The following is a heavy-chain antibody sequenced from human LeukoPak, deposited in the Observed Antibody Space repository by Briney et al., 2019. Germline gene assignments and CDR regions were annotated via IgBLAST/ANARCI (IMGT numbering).Heavy chain of an antibody. CDR2: ISGSGNRI. CDR3: AKDWKLVGTTFFDF. V-gene: IGHV3-23*01. D-gene: IGHD1-26*01. J-gene: IGHJ4*02. Sequence: PGGSLRLSCAASGFSFTNLGMTWVRQAPGKGLEWVSTISGSGNRIDYAASVKGRFTISRDNSRNTMYLHMNSLRAEDAAVYYCAKDWKLVGTTFFDFWGQGTLVIVSS. CDR1: GFSFTNLG.